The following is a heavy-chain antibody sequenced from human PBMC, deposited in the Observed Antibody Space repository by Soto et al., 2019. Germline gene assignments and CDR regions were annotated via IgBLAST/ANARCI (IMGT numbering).Heavy chain of an antibody. CDR1: GFTFSSYE. CDR2: ISSSGSTI. J-gene: IGHJ6*02. V-gene: IGHV3-48*03. CDR3: ARVSVFGIFAYGMDV. D-gene: IGHD3-10*02. Sequence: GGSLRLSCAAPGFTFSSYEMNWVRQAQGKGLEWVSYISSSGSTIYYADSVKGRFTISRDNAKNSLYLQMNSLRAEDTAVYYCARVSVFGIFAYGMDVWGQGTTVTVSS.